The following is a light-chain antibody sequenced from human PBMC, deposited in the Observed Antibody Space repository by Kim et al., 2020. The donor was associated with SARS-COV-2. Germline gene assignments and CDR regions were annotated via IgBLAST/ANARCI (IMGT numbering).Light chain of an antibody. CDR1: SGGIGSYKY. J-gene: IGLJ1*01. V-gene: IGLV2-8*01. CDR3: ASHGGYDYV. Sequence: PGRSRAISCSGTSGGIGSYKYVSWCQQHPGKTPNRIIYEVTKRPSGVTDRFSGSMSGNTASRTVSGIKTEDEADYYCASHGGYDYVFGTGTKITVL. CDR2: EVT.